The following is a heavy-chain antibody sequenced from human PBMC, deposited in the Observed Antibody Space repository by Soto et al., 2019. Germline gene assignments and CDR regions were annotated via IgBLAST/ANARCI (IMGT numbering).Heavy chain of an antibody. Sequence: QVQLQESGTGLVKPSQTLSLTCTVSGGSISSGGYYWSWIRQHPGKGLEWIGYIYYSGSTYYNPSLKRRVTIAVDTSKNQYSLKLSSVTAADTAVYYCARTSMTMIVVVTLNSFDPWGQGTLVTVSS. CDR1: GGSISSGGYY. CDR3: ARTSMTMIVVVTLNSFDP. V-gene: IGHV4-31*03. CDR2: IYYSGST. D-gene: IGHD3-22*01. J-gene: IGHJ5*02.